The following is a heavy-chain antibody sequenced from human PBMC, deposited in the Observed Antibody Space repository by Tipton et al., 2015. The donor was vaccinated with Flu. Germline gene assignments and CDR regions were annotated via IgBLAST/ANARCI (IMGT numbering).Heavy chain of an antibody. Sequence: TLSLTCTVSGGSISSYYWSWIRQPPGKGLEWIGYIYYSGRTNYNPSLKSRVTISVDTSKNQFSLKLSSVTAADTAVYYCARDSAAHYGMDVWGQGTTVTVSS. D-gene: IGHD6-13*01. V-gene: IGHV4-59*08. J-gene: IGHJ6*02. CDR3: ARDSAAHYGMDV. CDR1: GGSISSYY. CDR2: IYYSGRT.